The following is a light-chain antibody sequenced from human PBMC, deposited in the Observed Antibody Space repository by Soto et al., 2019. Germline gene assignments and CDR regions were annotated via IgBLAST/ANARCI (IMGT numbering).Light chain of an antibody. Sequence: QSALTQPASVSGSPGQSITISCTGTSSDVGGYNSVSWYQHHPGEAPKLMISDVSNRPSGVSNRFSGSKSGNTASLTISGLQAEDEADYYCSSYSGSPTYVVFGGGTQLTVL. V-gene: IGLV2-14*03. J-gene: IGLJ7*01. CDR2: DVS. CDR3: SSYSGSPTYVV. CDR1: SSDVGGYNS.